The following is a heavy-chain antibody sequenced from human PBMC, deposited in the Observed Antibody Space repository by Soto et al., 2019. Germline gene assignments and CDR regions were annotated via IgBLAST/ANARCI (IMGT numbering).Heavy chain of an antibody. CDR2: VNPILSMS. CDR3: ATSYGSGYRAFDY. V-gene: IGHV1-69*02. CDR1: GDTFSFYT. Sequence: ASVKVSCKASGDTFSFYTINWVRQAPGLGLEWMGRVNPILSMSNYAKKFQGRVTMTADKSTSTAYMELRSLSSEDTAFYYCATSYGSGYRAFDYWGQGALVTVSS. D-gene: IGHD3-10*01. J-gene: IGHJ4*02.